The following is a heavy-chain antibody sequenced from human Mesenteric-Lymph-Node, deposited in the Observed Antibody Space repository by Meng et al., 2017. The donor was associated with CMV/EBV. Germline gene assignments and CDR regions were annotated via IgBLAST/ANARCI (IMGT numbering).Heavy chain of an antibody. Sequence: CAFSGGSFSGSYWSWIRQPPGKGLEWIGEINHSGRTNYNPSLKSRVTISVDTSKNQFSLKLSSVTAADTAVYYCARGPLWFGIFDYWGQGTLVTVSS. J-gene: IGHJ4*02. V-gene: IGHV4-34*01. CDR2: INHSGRT. CDR1: GGSFSGSY. D-gene: IGHD3-10*01. CDR3: ARGPLWFGIFDY.